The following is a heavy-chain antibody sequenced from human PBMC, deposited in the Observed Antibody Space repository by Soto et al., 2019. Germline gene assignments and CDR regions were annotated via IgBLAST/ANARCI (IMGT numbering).Heavy chain of an antibody. CDR3: TTLYYYGSGSPLFDY. J-gene: IGHJ4*02. D-gene: IGHD3-10*01. Sequence: GGSLRLSCAASGFTFSNAWMNWVRQAPGKGLEWVGRIKSKTDGGTTDYAAPVKGRFTISRDDSKNTLYLQMNSLKTEDTAVYYCTTLYYYGSGSPLFDYWGQGTLVTVSS. CDR1: GFTFSNAW. CDR2: IKSKTDGGTT. V-gene: IGHV3-15*07.